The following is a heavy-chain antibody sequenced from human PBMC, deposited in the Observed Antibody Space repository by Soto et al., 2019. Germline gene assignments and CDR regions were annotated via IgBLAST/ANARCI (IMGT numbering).Heavy chain of an antibody. D-gene: IGHD4-4*01. J-gene: IGHJ6*02. CDR3: ARDPSYSSYEYYYYNAMDF. Sequence: EVQLVESGGGLVQPGGSLRLSCAASGFTFSTCNMKWVRQAPGKGLEWVSYIRSGSSTIHYADPIKGRLTIASDNAKNPLNPQMNSLRDEDTAVYYYARDPSYSSYEYYYYNAMDFWGQGTTVTVSS. CDR2: IRSGSSTI. V-gene: IGHV3-48*02. CDR1: GFTFSTCN.